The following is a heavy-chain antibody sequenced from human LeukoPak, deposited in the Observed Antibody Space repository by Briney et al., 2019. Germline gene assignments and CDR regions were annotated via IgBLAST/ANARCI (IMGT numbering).Heavy chain of an antibody. J-gene: IGHJ4*02. CDR3: ARSTGSTMFIDY. CDR2: IYYSGNT. V-gene: IGHV4-59*01. CDR1: GGSISPYY. D-gene: IGHD3-10*02. Sequence: SETLSLTCTVSGGSISPYYWSWIRQPPGKGLEWIGYIYYSGNTQYKPSLKSRVAMSVDPSKNRFSLRLSSVTAADTAVYYCARSTGSTMFIDYWGQGTLVTVSS.